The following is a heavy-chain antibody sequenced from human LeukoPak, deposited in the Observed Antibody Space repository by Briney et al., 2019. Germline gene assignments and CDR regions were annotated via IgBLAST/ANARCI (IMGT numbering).Heavy chain of an antibody. CDR3: ARYPYYDSSGSNKREDY. CDR1: GFTFSSYW. Sequence: GGSLRLSCAASGFTFSSYWMSWVRQAPGKGLEWVSYISSSSSTIYYADSVKGRFTISRDNAKNSLYLQMNSLRAEDTAVYYCARYPYYDSSGSNKREDYWGQGTLVTVSS. D-gene: IGHD3-22*01. J-gene: IGHJ4*02. V-gene: IGHV3-48*01. CDR2: ISSSSSTI.